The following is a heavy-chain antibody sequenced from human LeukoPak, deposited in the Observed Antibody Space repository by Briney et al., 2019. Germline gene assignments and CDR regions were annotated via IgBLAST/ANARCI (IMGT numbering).Heavy chain of an antibody. CDR1: GFTFSSYA. CDR3: AREAYYYDSSGLVDY. D-gene: IGHD3-22*01. J-gene: IGHJ4*02. V-gene: IGHV3-33*08. CDR2: IWYDGSNK. Sequence: PGGSLRVSCAASGFTFSSYAMSWVRQAPGKGLEWVAVIWYDGSNKYYADSVKGRFTISRDNSKNTLYLQMNSLRAEDTAVYYCAREAYYYDSSGLVDYWGQGTLVTVSS.